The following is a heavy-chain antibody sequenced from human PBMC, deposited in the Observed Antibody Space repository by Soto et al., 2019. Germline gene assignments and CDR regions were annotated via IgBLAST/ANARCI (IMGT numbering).Heavy chain of an antibody. CDR1: GFTFSNFA. V-gene: IGHV3-30-3*01. CDR2: ISYDGTNK. CDR3: ARDHSSSYAFDV. J-gene: IGHJ3*01. Sequence: QVQLVESGGGVVQPGMSLRLSCAASGFTFSNFAMHWVRQAPGRGLEWVALISYDGTNKNYADSMKGRFTISRDNSWNTLYLQMNSLRTEDTAVYYCARDHSSSYAFDVWGQGTVVTVSS. D-gene: IGHD6-6*01.